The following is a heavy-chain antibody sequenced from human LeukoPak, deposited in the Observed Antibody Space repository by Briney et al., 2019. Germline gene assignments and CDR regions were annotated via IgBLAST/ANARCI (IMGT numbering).Heavy chain of an antibody. CDR1: GASISSYF. CDR2: IYTSGST. Sequence: SETLSLTCTVSGASISSYFWSWIRQPAGKGLEWIGRIYTSGSTDYNPSLKSRVTMSVDTSKNQFSLKLNSVTAAETAVYYCARGPRNSDWYSIDYWGQGTLATVSS. V-gene: IGHV4-4*07. J-gene: IGHJ4*02. CDR3: ARGPRNSDWYSIDY. D-gene: IGHD6-19*01.